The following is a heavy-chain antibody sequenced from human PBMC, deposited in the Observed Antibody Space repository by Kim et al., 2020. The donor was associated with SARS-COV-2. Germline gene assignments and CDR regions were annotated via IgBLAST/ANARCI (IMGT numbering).Heavy chain of an antibody. Sequence: ASVKVSCKASGYTFTSYAIHWVRQAPGQRLEWMGWINTGNGDTKHSQKFQGRITITRDTSASTAYMDLSSLTSEDTAVYYCARDSYYDILTGYPYGMDVWGPGTTVTVSS. CDR3: ARDSYYDILTGYPYGMDV. CDR2: INTGNGDT. CDR1: GYTFTSYA. V-gene: IGHV1-3*04. D-gene: IGHD3-9*01. J-gene: IGHJ6*02.